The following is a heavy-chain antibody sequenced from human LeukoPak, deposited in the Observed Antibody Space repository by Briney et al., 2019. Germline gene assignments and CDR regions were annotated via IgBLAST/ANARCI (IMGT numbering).Heavy chain of an antibody. J-gene: IGHJ4*02. D-gene: IGHD3-10*01. CDR3: ARDGSRYGSGKVDY. CDR2: IYHSGST. V-gene: IGHV4-38-2*02. Sequence: SETLSLTCAVSGYSISGGYYWGWIRPPPGKGLEWIGSIYHSGSTYYNPSLKSRVTISVDTSKNQFSLKLSSVTAADTAVYYCARDGSRYGSGKVDYWGQGTLVTVSS. CDR1: GYSISGGYY.